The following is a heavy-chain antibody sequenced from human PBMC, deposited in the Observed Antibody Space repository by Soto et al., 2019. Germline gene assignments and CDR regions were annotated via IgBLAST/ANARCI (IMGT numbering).Heavy chain of an antibody. J-gene: IGHJ4*02. CDR3: ARDAPPDDY. Sequence: GGSLRLSCAASGFTFSSYSMNWVRQAPGKGLEWVSYISSSSSTIYYADSVKGRFTISRDNAKNSLYLQMNSLRAEDTAVYYCARDAPPDDYWGQGTLVTVLL. CDR1: GFTFSSYS. CDR2: ISSSSSTI. V-gene: IGHV3-48*01.